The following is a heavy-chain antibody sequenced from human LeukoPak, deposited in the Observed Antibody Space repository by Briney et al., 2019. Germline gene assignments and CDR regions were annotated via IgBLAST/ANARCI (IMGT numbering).Heavy chain of an antibody. CDR2: ITDAGDPT. J-gene: IGHJ4*02. D-gene: IGHD6-6*01. CDR3: AKRVPYSSSSVYFDY. CDR1: GFTFSNYG. Sequence: PGGSLRLSCAASGFTFSNYGMNWVRQAPRKGLEWVSGITDAGDPTYYADSVKGRFTISRDNSKNTLNLQMDSLRVEDTAVYYCAKRVPYSSSSVYFDYWGQGTLVIVSS. V-gene: IGHV3-23*01.